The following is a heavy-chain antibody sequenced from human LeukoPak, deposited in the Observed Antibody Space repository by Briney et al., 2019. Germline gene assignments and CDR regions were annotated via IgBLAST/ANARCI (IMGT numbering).Heavy chain of an antibody. J-gene: IGHJ4*02. D-gene: IGHD2-15*01. V-gene: IGHV1-8*01. CDR2: MNPNSGNT. Sequence: ASVKVSCKASGYTFTSYDINWVRQATGQGLEWMGWMNPNSGNTGYAQKFQGRVTMTRNTSISTAYMELSSLRSEDTAVYYCVRGIPYCSDGSCYHRNFDYWGQGTLVTVSS. CDR3: VRGIPYCSDGSCYHRNFDY. CDR1: GYTFTSYD.